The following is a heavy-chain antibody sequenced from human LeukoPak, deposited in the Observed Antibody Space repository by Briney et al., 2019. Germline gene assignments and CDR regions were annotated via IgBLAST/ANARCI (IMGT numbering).Heavy chain of an antibody. CDR3: ARGKGWKFDI. Sequence: SETLSLTCTVSGGSIRSSSYYWGWIRQPPGKGLEWIGEINHSGSTNYNPSLKSRVTISVDTSKNQFSLKLSSVTAADTAVYYCARGKGWKFDIWGQGTMVTVSS. D-gene: IGHD1-1*01. J-gene: IGHJ3*02. CDR1: GGSIRSSSYY. V-gene: IGHV4-39*07. CDR2: INHSGST.